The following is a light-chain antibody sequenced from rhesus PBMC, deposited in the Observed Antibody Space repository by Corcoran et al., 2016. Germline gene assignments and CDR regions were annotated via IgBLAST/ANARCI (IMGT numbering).Light chain of an antibody. CDR1: QGISSY. CDR2: AAS. Sequence: DIQMTQSPSSLSASLGDTVTITCRASQGISSYLDWFQQKPGKAPKLLIYAASSLESGVPSRFSGRGSGTEFTINISSRQPEDFAAYYCLQHNSYPPTFGGGTKVEIK. V-gene: IGKV1-28*01. CDR3: LQHNSYPPT. J-gene: IGKJ4*01.